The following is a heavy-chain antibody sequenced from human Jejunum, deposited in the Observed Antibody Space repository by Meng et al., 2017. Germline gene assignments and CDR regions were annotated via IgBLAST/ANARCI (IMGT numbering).Heavy chain of an antibody. V-gene: IGHV3-53*04. CDR1: GFVVTNSY. Sequence: GGSLRLSCSASGFVVTNSYMTWVRQAPGKGLEWVSVIYSAGATYYADSVKGRFTISRHNSKNTLYLQMSGLRAEDTAVYFCARGLVGSTSAFHIWGQGTMVTVSS. CDR3: ARGLVGSTSAFHI. D-gene: IGHD1-26*01. CDR2: IYSAGAT. J-gene: IGHJ3*02.